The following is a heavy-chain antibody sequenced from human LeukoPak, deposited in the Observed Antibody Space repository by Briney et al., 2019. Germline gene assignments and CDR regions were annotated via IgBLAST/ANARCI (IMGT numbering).Heavy chain of an antibody. V-gene: IGHV1-2*02. D-gene: IGHD2-2*01. J-gene: IGHJ6*03. CDR2: INHNSGGT. CDR1: GYTFTGYY. Sequence: VASVKVSCKASGYTFTGYYMHWVRQDLRQGLQCMGWINHNSGGTDYAQKFQGRVTMTRDTSIRTVYMELSSMRSDDTAVYYCARADSVPAGDYHYWYMDVWGKGTTVTVSS. CDR3: ARADSVPAGDYHYWYMDV.